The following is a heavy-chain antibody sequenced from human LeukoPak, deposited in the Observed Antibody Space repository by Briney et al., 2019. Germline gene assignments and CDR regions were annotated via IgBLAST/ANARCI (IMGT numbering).Heavy chain of an antibody. D-gene: IGHD2-15*01. CDR3: ARGVVAATFYYYMDV. CDR2: INPNSGGT. J-gene: IGHJ6*03. CDR1: GYTFTGYY. V-gene: IGHV1-2*02. Sequence: SVKVSCKASGYTFTGYYMHWVRQAPGQGLEWMGWINPNSGGTNYAQKFQGRVTMTRDTSISTAYMELSGLRSDDTAVYYCARGVVAATFYYYMDVWGKGTMVTVSS.